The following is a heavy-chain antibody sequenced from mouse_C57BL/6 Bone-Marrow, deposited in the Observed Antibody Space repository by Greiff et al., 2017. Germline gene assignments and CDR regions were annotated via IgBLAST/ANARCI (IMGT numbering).Heavy chain of an antibody. J-gene: IGHJ3*01. Sequence: EVQLVEPGGGLVKPGGSLKLSCAASGFTFSSYAMSWVRQTPEKRLEWVATISDGGSYTYYPDNVKGRFTISRDNAKNNLYLQMSHLKSAHTAMYYCERDRNRVNCSWFASWGQGTLVTVSA. CDR3: ERDRNRVNCSWFAS. D-gene: IGHD4-1*01. CDR2: ISDGGSYT. V-gene: IGHV5-4*01. CDR1: GFTFSSYA.